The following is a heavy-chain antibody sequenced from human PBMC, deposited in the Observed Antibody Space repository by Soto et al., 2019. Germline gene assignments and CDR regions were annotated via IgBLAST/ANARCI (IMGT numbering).Heavy chain of an antibody. V-gene: IGHV3-30-3*01. D-gene: IGHD1-26*01. J-gene: IGHJ4*02. CDR3: ARDQAVGGLNPEEQQPRYYFDY. Sequence: GGSLRLSCAASGFTFSSYAMHWVRQAPGKGLEWVAVISYDGSNKYYADSVKGRFTISRDNSKNTLYLQMNSLRAEDTAVYYCARDQAVGGLNPEEQQPRYYFDYWGQGTLVTVSS. CDR2: ISYDGSNK. CDR1: GFTFSSYA.